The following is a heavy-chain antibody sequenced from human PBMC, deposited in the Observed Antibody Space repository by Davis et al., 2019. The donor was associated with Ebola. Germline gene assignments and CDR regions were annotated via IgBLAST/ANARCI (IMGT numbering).Heavy chain of an antibody. CDR3: ARDNWDTIFGVVITTLNWFDP. J-gene: IGHJ5*02. V-gene: IGHV1-18*01. Sequence: GGSLRLSCAASGGTFSSYAISWVRQAPGQGLEWMGWISAYNGNTNYAQKLQGRVTMTTDTSTSTAYMELRSLRSDDTAVYYCARDNWDTIFGVVITTLNWFDPWGQGTLVTVSS. CDR1: GGTFSSYA. CDR2: ISAYNGNT. D-gene: IGHD3-3*01.